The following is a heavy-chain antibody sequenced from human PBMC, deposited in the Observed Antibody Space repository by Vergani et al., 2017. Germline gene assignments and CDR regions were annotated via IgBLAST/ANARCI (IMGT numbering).Heavy chain of an antibody. V-gene: IGHV3-43D*04. CDR2: ISWDGGST. D-gene: IGHD5-12*01. Sequence: EVRLLESGGGLAQPGGSLRLSCAASGFTFDDYAMHWVRQAPGKGLEWVSLISWDGGSTYYADSVKGRFTISRDNSENSLYLQMNSLRAEDTALYYCAKPHAATRYGMDVWGQGTTVTVSS. CDR1: GFTFDDYA. J-gene: IGHJ6*02. CDR3: AKPHAATRYGMDV.